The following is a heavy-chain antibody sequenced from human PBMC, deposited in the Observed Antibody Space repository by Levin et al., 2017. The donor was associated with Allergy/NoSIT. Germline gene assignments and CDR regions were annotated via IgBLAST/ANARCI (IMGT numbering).Heavy chain of an antibody. V-gene: IGHV3-23*01. Sequence: TGGSLRLSCAASGFTFSNYAMSWVRQAPGKGLEWVSVIIDSGGRTYYADSVKGRFTISRDNSKNTLYLQMNSLRAEDTAVYYCARDLPGSGWFFDYWGQGTLVTVSS. CDR2: IIDSGGRT. J-gene: IGHJ4*02. D-gene: IGHD6-19*01. CDR1: GFTFSNYA. CDR3: ARDLPGSGWFFDY.